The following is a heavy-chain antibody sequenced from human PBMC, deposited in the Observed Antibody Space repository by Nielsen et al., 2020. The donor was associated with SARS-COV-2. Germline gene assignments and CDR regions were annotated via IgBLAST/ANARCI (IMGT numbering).Heavy chain of an antibody. V-gene: IGHV1-8*01. J-gene: IGHJ4*02. CDR1: GYTFTSYD. D-gene: IGHD4-17*01. CDR3: ARGRKGYGDSLVG. Sequence: ASVKVSCKASGYTFTSYDINWVRQATGQGLEWMGWMNPNSGNTGYAQKFQGRVTMTRDTSTSTVYMELSSLRSEDTAVYYCARGRKGYGDSLVGWGQGTLVTVSS. CDR2: MNPNSGNT.